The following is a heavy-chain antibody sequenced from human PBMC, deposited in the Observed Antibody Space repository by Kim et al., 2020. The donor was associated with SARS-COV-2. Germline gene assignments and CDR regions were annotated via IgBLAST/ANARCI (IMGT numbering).Heavy chain of an antibody. J-gene: IGHJ4*02. CDR1: GFTFSNYA. Sequence: GGSLRLSCAVSGFTFSNYAMSWVRQAPGKGLEWVSTISDSGGKTYYADSVKGRFTISRDNSKNTLFLQMNSLRAEDTALYFCASIGRLASWGQGSLVTVSS. V-gene: IGHV3-23*01. CDR2: ISDSGGKT. D-gene: IGHD3-22*01. CDR3: ASIGRLAS.